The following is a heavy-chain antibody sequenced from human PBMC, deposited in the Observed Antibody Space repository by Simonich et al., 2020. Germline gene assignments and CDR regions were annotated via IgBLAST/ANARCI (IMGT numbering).Heavy chain of an antibody. Sequence: GGGLVKPGGSLRLSCAASGFTFSSYSMNWVRQAPGKGLEWFSSISSISSYRYYADSVKGRFTISRDNAKNSLYLQMNSLRAEDTAVYYCARDTSYYGSGSYYFDYWGQGTLVTVSS. CDR3: ARDTSYYGSGSYYFDY. D-gene: IGHD3-10*01. CDR2: ISSISSYR. CDR1: GFTFSSYS. V-gene: IGHV3-21*01. J-gene: IGHJ4*02.